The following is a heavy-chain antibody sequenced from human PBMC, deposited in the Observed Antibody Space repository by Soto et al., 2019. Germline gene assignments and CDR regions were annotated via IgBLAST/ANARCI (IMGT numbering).Heavy chain of an antibody. D-gene: IGHD3-3*01. CDR2: IGGSSSSI. Sequence: WSQRLSCAASGITISHYSMNWVRQAPGKGVGLVSYIGGSSSSIYYADSVKGRFNVSRDNAKNSLYLQMNRLSDVYSAVYYCARLAGGIFAYCHYGMDVWGQGTTVTVSS. J-gene: IGHJ6*02. CDR1: GITISHYS. CDR3: ARLAGGIFAYCHYGMDV. V-gene: IGHV3-48*02.